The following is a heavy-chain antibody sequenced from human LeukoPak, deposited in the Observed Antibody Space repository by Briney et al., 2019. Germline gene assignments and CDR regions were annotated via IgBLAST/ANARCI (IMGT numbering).Heavy chain of an antibody. CDR2: ISYDGSNQ. Sequence: PGRSLRLSCAASGFTSSSYGMHWVRQAPGKGLEWVAVISYDGSNQYYAVSVKGRFTISRDNSKNTLYLLMNSLRPDDTAVYFCAKGSHYYDSGGYYIEYWGQGTLVAVSS. CDR3: AKGSHYYDSGGYYIEY. CDR1: GFTSSSYG. J-gene: IGHJ4*02. V-gene: IGHV3-30*18. D-gene: IGHD3-22*01.